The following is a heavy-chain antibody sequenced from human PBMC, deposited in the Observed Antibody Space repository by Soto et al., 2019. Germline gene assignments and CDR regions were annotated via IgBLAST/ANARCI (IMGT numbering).Heavy chain of an antibody. Sequence: QVQLVQSGAEVKKPGASVKVSCKASGYTFTNYAMHWVRQAPGQRLEWMGWINAAIGNTKYSPKFQCSVTITRDTSANTAYMELCSLRSEDTGVYYCARRNVYGSGSYSFDFWGQGTLVTVSS. V-gene: IGHV1-3*01. D-gene: IGHD3-10*01. CDR2: INAAIGNT. CDR1: GYTFTNYA. J-gene: IGHJ4*02. CDR3: ARRNVYGSGSYSFDF.